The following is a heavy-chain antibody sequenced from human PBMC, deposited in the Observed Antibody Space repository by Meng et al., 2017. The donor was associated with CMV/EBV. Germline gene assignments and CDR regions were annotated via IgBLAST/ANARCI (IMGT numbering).Heavy chain of an antibody. D-gene: IGHD6-13*01. J-gene: IGHJ6*02. CDR1: GGTFSSYA. Sequence: SVKVSCKASGGTFSSYAISWVRQAPGQGLEWMGGIIPIFGTANYAQKFQGRVTITTDESTSTAYMELSSLRSEDTAVYYCASAAAGTSPRYGYYHYYGMDVWGQGTTVTVSS. CDR3: ASAAAGTSPRYGYYHYYGMDV. CDR2: IIPIFGTA. V-gene: IGHV1-69*05.